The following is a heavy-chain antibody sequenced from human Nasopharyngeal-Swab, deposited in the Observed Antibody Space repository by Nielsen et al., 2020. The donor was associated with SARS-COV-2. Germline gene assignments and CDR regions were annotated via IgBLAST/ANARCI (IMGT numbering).Heavy chain of an antibody. J-gene: IGHJ6*02. D-gene: IGHD5-12*01. CDR1: GFTFRSYA. CDR2: ISGADDST. CDR3: AKDRDSGDDSGEYYHYYGMDV. V-gene: IGHV3-23*01. Sequence: GGSLRLSCAASGFTFRSYAMNWVRQAPGQGLEWVSAISGADDSTKYADSVKGRFTISRDNSKNTLDLQMNSLRAEDTAMYYCAKDRDSGDDSGEYYHYYGMDVWGQGTSVTVS.